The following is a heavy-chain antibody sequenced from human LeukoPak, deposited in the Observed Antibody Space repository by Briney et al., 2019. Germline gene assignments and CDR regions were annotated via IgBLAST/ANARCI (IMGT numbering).Heavy chain of an antibody. V-gene: IGHV3-21*01. CDR3: ARDEWGDAFDT. Sequence: GGSLRLSCAASGLTFSNHSMNWVRRAPGKGLECGSSIAISSTSLHSADAVRGPFTTSRANAKSTLFLQMNSLRAEDTAVYYCARDEWGDAFDTWGQGTMVTAFS. CDR1: GLTFSNHS. D-gene: IGHD1-26*01. J-gene: IGHJ3*02. CDR2: IAISSTSL.